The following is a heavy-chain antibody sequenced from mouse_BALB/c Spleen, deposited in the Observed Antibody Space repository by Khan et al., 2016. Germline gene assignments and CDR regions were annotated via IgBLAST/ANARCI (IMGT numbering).Heavy chain of an antibody. V-gene: IGHV2-5*01. CDR1: GFSLTSYG. Sequence: QVQLEESGPGLVQPSQSLSITCTVSGFSLTSYGVHWVRQSPGKGLEWLGVIWRGGSTDYNAAFMSSLSITKNNANSQVFFIMTSLPADDTATYYCAKEGGLGYYYAIDYWGQGTSVTVS. CDR3: AKEGGLGYYYAIDY. J-gene: IGHJ4*01. CDR2: IWRGGST. D-gene: IGHD3-3*01.